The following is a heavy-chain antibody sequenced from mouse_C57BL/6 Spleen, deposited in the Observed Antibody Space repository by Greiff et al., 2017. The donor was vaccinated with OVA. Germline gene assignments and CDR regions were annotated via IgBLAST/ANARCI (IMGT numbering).Heavy chain of an antibody. CDR3: ARGGTKGYYFDY. CDR2: IYPGDGDT. D-gene: IGHD1-1*01. Sequence: VQLQQSGPELVKPGASVKISCKASGYAFSSSWMNWVKQRPGKGLEWIGRIYPGDGDTNYNGKFKGKATLTADKSSRTAYMQLISLTYEDSAVYFCARGGTKGYYFDYWGQGTTLTVSS. V-gene: IGHV1-82*01. CDR1: GYAFSSSW. J-gene: IGHJ2*01.